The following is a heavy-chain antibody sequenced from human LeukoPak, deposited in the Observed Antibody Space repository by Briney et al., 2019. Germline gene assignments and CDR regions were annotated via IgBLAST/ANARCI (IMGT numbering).Heavy chain of an antibody. CDR3: ARGIAVAGYYFDY. D-gene: IGHD6-19*01. CDR1: GGSISSYY. J-gene: IGHJ4*02. Sequence: KTSETLSLTCTVSGGSISSYYWSWIRQPPGKGLEWIGYIYYSGSTNYNPSLKSRVTISVDTSKNQFSLKLSSVTAADTAVYYCARGIAVAGYYFDYWGQGTLVTVSS. CDR2: IYYSGST. V-gene: IGHV4-59*01.